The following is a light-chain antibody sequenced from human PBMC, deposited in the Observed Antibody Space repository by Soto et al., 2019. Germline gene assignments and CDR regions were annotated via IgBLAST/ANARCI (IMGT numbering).Light chain of an antibody. CDR1: QSISSW. Sequence: DIQMTQSPSTLSASVGDRVTITCRASQSISSWLAWYQQKPGKAPKLLIYDASSLESGVPSRFSGSGSGTEFTLTISSLQPDDFATYYCQQYGSSALWTFGQGTKVEIK. J-gene: IGKJ1*01. CDR2: DAS. V-gene: IGKV1-5*01. CDR3: QQYGSSALWT.